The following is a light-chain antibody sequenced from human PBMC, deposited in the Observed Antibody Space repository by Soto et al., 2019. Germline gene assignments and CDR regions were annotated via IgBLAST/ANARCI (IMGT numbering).Light chain of an antibody. CDR1: QSISSW. Sequence: DIQMTQSPSTLSASVGDRVTITCRASQSISSWLAWYQQKPGKAPKLLIYRASSLESGVPSRISGSGSGTEFTLTISSLQPDDFATYFCQQYNSYLLTFGPGTTVDIK. CDR3: QQYNSYLLT. CDR2: RAS. V-gene: IGKV1-5*03. J-gene: IGKJ3*01.